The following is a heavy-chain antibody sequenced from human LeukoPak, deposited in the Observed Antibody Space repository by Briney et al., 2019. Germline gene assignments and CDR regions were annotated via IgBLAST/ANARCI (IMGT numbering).Heavy chain of an antibody. V-gene: IGHV3-23*01. CDR2: ISGSGGST. CDR1: GFTFSSYA. J-gene: IGHJ2*01. CDR3: AKKGYYDSGGYVTPYWYFDL. Sequence: GGSLRLSCAASGFTFSSYAMSWVRQAPGKGLEWVSAISGSGGSTYYADSVKGRFTISRDNSKNTLYVQMNSLRAEDTAIYYCAKKGYYDSGGYVTPYWYFDLWGRGTLVTVSS. D-gene: IGHD3-22*01.